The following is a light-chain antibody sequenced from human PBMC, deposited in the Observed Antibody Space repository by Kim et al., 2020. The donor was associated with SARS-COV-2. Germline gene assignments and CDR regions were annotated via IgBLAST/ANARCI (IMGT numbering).Light chain of an antibody. J-gene: IGLJ2*01. CDR3: NSRGSNDDVV. CDR2: GKN. CDR1: SLRSYY. Sequence: SELTQDPAVSVALGQTVRITCQGDSLRSYYATWYQQKPGQAPRVVIYGKNNRPSGIPDRFSGSSSGNTASLTITGTQAGDEADYYCNSRGSNDDVVFGGGTQLTVL. V-gene: IGLV3-19*01.